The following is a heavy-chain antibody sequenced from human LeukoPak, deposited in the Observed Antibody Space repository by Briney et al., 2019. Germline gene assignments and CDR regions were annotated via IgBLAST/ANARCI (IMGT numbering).Heavy chain of an antibody. D-gene: IGHD2-15*01. CDR3: ARSRQDPIVVVVAATRWFDP. CDR2: INLSGSN. J-gene: IGHJ5*02. CDR1: GGSFSGYY. V-gene: IGHV4-34*01. Sequence: PSETLSLTCAVYGGSFSGYYWSWIRQPPGKGLEWIGEINLSGSNNYNPSHKRRFTISVDTSKNQLSLKLSSVTAADTAVYYCARSRQDPIVVVVAATRWFDPWGQGALVSVSS.